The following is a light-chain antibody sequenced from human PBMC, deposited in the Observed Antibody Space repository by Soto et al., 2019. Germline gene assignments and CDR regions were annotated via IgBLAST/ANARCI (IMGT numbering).Light chain of an antibody. CDR1: RSVSSY. Sequence: EIALTQSPATLSLSPGERATLSCRASRSVSSYLAWYQRKPGQAPRLLIYDASNRATGIPARFSGSGSGTEFTITIRSLGPEEFAGYYCQRRSTWPPLTFGGGTKVDIK. J-gene: IGKJ4*02. CDR3: QRRSTWPPLT. V-gene: IGKV3-11*01. CDR2: DAS.